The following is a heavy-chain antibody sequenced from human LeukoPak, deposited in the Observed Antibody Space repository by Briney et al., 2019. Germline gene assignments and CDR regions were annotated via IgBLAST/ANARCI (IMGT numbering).Heavy chain of an antibody. CDR3: ATDHSMANTAWWFDP. CDR2: INPSGTGT. Sequence: ASVKVCCKASGYTITNNYMHWVRQAPGQGLEWMGVINPSGTGTSYAQKFQGRITMSRDTSTSTVYMELSSLRSEDTAFYYCATDHSMANTAWWFDPWGQGTLVTVSS. V-gene: IGHV1-46*01. CDR1: GYTITNNY. D-gene: IGHD5-24*01. J-gene: IGHJ5*02.